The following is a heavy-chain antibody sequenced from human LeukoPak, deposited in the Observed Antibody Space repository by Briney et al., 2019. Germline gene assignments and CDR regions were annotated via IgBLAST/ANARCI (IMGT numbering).Heavy chain of an antibody. J-gene: IGHJ3*02. Sequence: KPSETLSLTCTVSGDSISSNYWSWIRQSPGKGLEWIGYIYYSGSTNYNPSLKSRVTMSVDTSKNQFSLKLSSVTAADTALYYCATSTYYYGSGNYYSYAFDIWGQGTMVTVSS. D-gene: IGHD3-10*01. CDR3: ATSTYYYGSGNYYSYAFDI. CDR2: IYYSGST. V-gene: IGHV4-59*01. CDR1: GDSISSNY.